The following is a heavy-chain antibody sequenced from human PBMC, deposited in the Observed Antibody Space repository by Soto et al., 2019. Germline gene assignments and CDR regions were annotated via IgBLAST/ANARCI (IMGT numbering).Heavy chain of an antibody. V-gene: IGHV3-30-3*01. J-gene: IGHJ4*02. CDR3: ASFSLVYSSGWHHDY. Sequence: GGSLRLSCAASGFTFSSYAMHWVRQAPGKGLEWVAVISYDGSNKYYADSVKGRFTISRDNSKNTLYLQMNSLRAEDTAVYYCASFSLVYSSGWHHDYWGQGTLVTVSS. CDR1: GFTFSSYA. CDR2: ISYDGSNK. D-gene: IGHD6-19*01.